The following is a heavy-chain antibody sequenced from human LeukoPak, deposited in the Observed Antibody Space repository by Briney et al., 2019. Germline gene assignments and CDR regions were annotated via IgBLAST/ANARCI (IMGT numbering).Heavy chain of an antibody. J-gene: IGHJ6*03. CDR1: GFTFDDYA. V-gene: IGHV3-43D*04. CDR3: AKDGDCSGGSCYYYYYYYMDV. D-gene: IGHD2-15*01. Sequence: QPGGSLRLSCAASGFTFDDYAMHWVRQAPGQGLEWVSLISWDGGSTYYADSVKGRFTISIDNSKNSLYLQMNSLRAEDTALYYCAKDGDCSGGSCYYYYYYYMDVWGKGTTVTVSS. CDR2: ISWDGGST.